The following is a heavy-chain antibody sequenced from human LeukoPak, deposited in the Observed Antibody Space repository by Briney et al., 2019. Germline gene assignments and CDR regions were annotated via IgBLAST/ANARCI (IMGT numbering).Heavy chain of an antibody. V-gene: IGHV3-7*01. J-gene: IGHJ6*03. CDR2: IKQDGSEG. Sequence: GGSLRLSCAVSGFTFSDYWMSWVRQAPGKGLEWVANIKQDGSEGYYVDSLRGRFTISRDNAMNSLYLQMHSLRAEDTAVYYCARVYSSSWYSGYLYMDLWGKGTTVTVSS. CDR1: GFTFSDYW. D-gene: IGHD6-13*01. CDR3: ARVYSSSWYSGYLYMDL.